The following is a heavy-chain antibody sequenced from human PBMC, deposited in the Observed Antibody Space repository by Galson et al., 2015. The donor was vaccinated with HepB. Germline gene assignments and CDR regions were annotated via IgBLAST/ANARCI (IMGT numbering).Heavy chain of an antibody. V-gene: IGHV3-30*18. D-gene: IGHD2-8*02. J-gene: IGHJ6*02. CDR2: ISHDGSNK. CDR1: GFTFSDYG. Sequence: SLRLSCAASGFTFSDYGIHWVRQAPGKGLEWVALISHDGSNKYYADSVKGRFTISRDNSKNTLYLQMSSLRAEDTAVYYCAKDKSLVASLYFNYGMDVWGQGTTVTVSS. CDR3: AKDKSLVASLYFNYGMDV.